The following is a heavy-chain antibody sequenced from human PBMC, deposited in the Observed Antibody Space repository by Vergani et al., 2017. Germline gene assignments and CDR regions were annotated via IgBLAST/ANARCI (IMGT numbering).Heavy chain of an antibody. D-gene: IGHD6-19*01. Sequence: QVQLVQSGAEVKKPGASVKVSCKASGYTFTGYYMHWVRQAPGQGLEWMGWINPNSGGTNYAQKFQGRVTMTRDTSISTAYMELSSLRSEDTAVYYCARVAVAGSPYYYDMDVWGQGTTVTVSS. CDR3: ARVAVAGSPYYYDMDV. J-gene: IGHJ6*02. CDR2: INPNSGGT. CDR1: GYTFTGYY. V-gene: IGHV1-2*02.